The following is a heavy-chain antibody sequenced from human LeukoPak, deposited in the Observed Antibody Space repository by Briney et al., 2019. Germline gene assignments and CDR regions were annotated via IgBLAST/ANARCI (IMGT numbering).Heavy chain of an antibody. J-gene: IGHJ6*02. CDR3: AREKQWLGGSYYYGMDV. CDR2: VHYTRSYSGTT. Sequence: SETLSLTCTVSSGSIGSDALYWGWIRQSPGKGLEWIGSVHYTRSYSGTTYYNPSLESRVTVSTDRSKNQFSLKLNSVSAADTAVYYCAREKQWLGGSYYYGMDVWGQGTTVTVSS. CDR1: SGSIGSDALY. D-gene: IGHD6-19*01. V-gene: IGHV4-39*07.